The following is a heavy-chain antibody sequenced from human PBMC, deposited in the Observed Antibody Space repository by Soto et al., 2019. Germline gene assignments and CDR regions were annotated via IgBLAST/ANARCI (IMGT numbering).Heavy chain of an antibody. V-gene: IGHV3-11*01. CDR2: ISSSGSTI. Sequence: XGSLRLSCAASGVTFSDYYMSWIRQAPGKGLEWVSYISSSGSTIYYADSVKGRFTISRDNAKNSLYLQMNSLRAEDTAVYYCITSSSSYYYYGMDAWGQGTTVTVSS. CDR3: ITSSSSYYYYGMDA. D-gene: IGHD6-6*01. CDR1: GVTFSDYY. J-gene: IGHJ6*02.